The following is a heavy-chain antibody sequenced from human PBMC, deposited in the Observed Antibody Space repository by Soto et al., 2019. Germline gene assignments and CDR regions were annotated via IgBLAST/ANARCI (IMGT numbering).Heavy chain of an antibody. CDR3: AKVIDYGDYKYGMDV. Sequence: GGSLRLSCAASGFTFSSYGMHWVRQAPGKGLEWVAVISYDGSNKYYADSVKGRFTISRDNSKNTLYLQMNSLRAEDTAVYYCAKVIDYGDYKYGMDVWGQGTTVTVSS. CDR2: ISYDGSNK. CDR1: GFTFSSYG. J-gene: IGHJ6*02. V-gene: IGHV3-30*18. D-gene: IGHD4-17*01.